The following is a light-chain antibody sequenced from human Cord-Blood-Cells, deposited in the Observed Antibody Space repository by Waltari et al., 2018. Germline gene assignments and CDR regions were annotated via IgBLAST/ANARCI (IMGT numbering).Light chain of an antibody. Sequence: QSALTQPAPVSGSPGQSITISCTGTSSDVGSYNLFSWYQHHPGKAPKRMIYEGSKRPSGVSNRFSGSKSGNTASLTISGLQAEDEADYYCCSYAGSSTWVFGGGTKLTVL. V-gene: IGLV2-23*01. CDR3: CSYAGSSTWV. CDR2: EGS. J-gene: IGLJ3*02. CDR1: SSDVGSYNL.